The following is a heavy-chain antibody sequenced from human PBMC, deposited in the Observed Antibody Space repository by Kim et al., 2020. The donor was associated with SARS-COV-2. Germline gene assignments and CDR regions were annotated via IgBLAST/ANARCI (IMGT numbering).Heavy chain of an antibody. V-gene: IGHV3-7*03. Sequence: VDSVKGRFTISRDNAKNSLYLQMNSLRAEDTAVYYCARGRGACGDYADYWGQGTLVTLSS. J-gene: IGHJ4*02. CDR3: ARGRGACGDYADY. D-gene: IGHD4-17*01.